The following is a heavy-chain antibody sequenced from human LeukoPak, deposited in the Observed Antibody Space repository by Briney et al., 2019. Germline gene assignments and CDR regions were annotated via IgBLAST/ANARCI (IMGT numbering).Heavy chain of an antibody. Sequence: GGSLRLSCAASGFTFSSYAMSWVRQAPGKGLEWVSRISGSSGTTYYADSVKGRFTISRDNSKNTLYLQMNSLRAEDTAIYYCAKVPGVPPYYFDYWGQGTLVTVSS. V-gene: IGHV3-23*01. CDR1: GFTFSSYA. CDR3: AKVPGVPPYYFDY. D-gene: IGHD3-10*01. J-gene: IGHJ4*02. CDR2: ISGSSGTT.